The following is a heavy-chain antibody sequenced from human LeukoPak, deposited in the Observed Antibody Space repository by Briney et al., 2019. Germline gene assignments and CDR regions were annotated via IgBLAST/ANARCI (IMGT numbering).Heavy chain of an antibody. V-gene: IGHV1-8*03. D-gene: IGHD3-9*01. J-gene: IGHJ6*03. Sequence: GASVKVSCKASGYTFTSYDINWVRQATGQGLEWMGWMNPNSGNTGYAQKFQGRVTITRNTSISTAYMELSSLRPEDTVLFFRQRTAYDIYVGNYYMDVWGKGTTVTVSS. CDR3: QRTAYDIYVGNYYMDV. CDR1: GYTFTSYD. CDR2: MNPNSGNT.